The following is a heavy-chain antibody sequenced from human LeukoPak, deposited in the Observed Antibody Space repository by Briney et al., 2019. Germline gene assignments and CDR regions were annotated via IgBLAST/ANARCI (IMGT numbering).Heavy chain of an antibody. J-gene: IGHJ5*02. Sequence: SETLSLTCTVSGGSISSSSYYWGWVRQPPGKGLEWLASIYYGGSTNYNPSLKSRVTISIDTSKNQFSLKVSSVTAADTAVYYCARAHSSGWPHMFDPWGQGTLVTVPS. V-gene: IGHV4-39*07. D-gene: IGHD6-19*01. CDR2: IYYGGST. CDR3: ARAHSSGWPHMFDP. CDR1: GGSISSSSYY.